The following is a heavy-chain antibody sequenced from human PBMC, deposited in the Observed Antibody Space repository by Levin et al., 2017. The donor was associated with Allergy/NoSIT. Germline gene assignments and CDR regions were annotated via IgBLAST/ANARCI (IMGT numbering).Heavy chain of an antibody. Sequence: SQTLSLTCTVSGGSVSSGSFYWTWIRQPPGKGLEWIACIFHSGSTNYNPSLKSRVTISVDTSKNQFSLKLSSVTAADTAVYYCARDSRPDSSSSVSDYYYYYGMDVWGQGTTVTVSS. V-gene: IGHV4-61*01. D-gene: IGHD6-6*01. CDR3: ARDSRPDSSSSVSDYYYYYGMDV. CDR2: IFHSGST. CDR1: GGSVSSGSFY. J-gene: IGHJ6*02.